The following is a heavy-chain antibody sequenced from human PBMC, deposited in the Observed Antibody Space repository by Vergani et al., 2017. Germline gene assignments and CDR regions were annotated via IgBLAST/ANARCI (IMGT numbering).Heavy chain of an antibody. CDR1: GDSIISRSYY. D-gene: IGHD3-16*01. CDR3: ASGKYYSDSTSHFRGRYFDV. V-gene: IGHV4-39*01. CDR2: IYNSGNG. J-gene: IGHJ2*01. Sequence: QMQLQESGPGLVKASETLSLTCTVSGDSIISRSYYLGWIRQPPGKGLEWIGSIYNSGNGDSSSSLKSRVTISADTSKNPFSLRLTSVTAADTAVYYCASGKYYSDSTSHFRGRYFDVWGRGTLVTVPS.